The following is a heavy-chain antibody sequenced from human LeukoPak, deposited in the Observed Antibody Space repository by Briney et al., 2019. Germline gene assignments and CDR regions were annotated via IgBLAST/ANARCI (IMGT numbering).Heavy chain of an antibody. J-gene: IGHJ3*02. CDR2: IYSGDST. CDR1: GFIVSSNY. V-gene: IGHV3-53*04. Sequence: GGCLRLSCAASGFIVSSNYMSWVRQAPGRGLEWVSVIYSGDSTYYADSVKGRFTISRHNSKNTLYLQMNSLRAEDTAVYYCARDHSYATSDAFDIWGQGTMVTVSS. CDR3: ARDHSYATSDAFDI. D-gene: IGHD3-16*01.